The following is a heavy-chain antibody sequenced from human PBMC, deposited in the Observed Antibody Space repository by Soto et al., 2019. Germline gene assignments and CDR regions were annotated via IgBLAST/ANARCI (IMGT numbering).Heavy chain of an antibody. V-gene: IGHV1-18*01. Sequence: QVQLVQSGAEVMKPGASVKVSCKASGYLFTSYAISWVRQAPGQGLEWMGWINVYSGDTNYARKFQGRVTMTTDTSTSTVYMELSTLRSDDTAVYYCARGGSGTWWFDPWGQGTLVTVSS. CDR3: ARGGSGTWWFDP. D-gene: IGHD3-10*01. CDR1: GYLFTSYA. J-gene: IGHJ5*02. CDR2: INVYSGDT.